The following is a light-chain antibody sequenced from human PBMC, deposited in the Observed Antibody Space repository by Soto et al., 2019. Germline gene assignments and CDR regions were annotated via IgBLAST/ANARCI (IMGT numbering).Light chain of an antibody. CDR3: PAWDDSLNVDV. Sequence: QTVLTQPPSASGTPGQRVTISCSGSSSNIGSNTVNWYQQLPGTAPKLLIYSNNQRPSGVPDRFSGSKSGTSASLAISGLQPEDEADYYCPAWDDSLNVDVFGTGTKLTVL. J-gene: IGLJ1*01. CDR2: SNN. V-gene: IGLV1-44*01. CDR1: SSNIGSNT.